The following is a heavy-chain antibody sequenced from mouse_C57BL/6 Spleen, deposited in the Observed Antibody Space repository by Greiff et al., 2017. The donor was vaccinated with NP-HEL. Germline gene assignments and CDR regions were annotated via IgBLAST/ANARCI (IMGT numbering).Heavy chain of an antibody. V-gene: IGHV1-82*01. D-gene: IGHD1-1*01. Sequence: VQLQQSGPELVKPGASVKISCKASGYAFSSSWMNWVKQRPGKGLEWIGRIYPGDGDTNYNGKFKGKATLTADKSSSTAYMQLSSLTSEDSAVYLCASITTRFAYWGQGTLVTVSA. CDR1: GYAFSSSW. J-gene: IGHJ3*01. CDR2: IYPGDGDT. CDR3: ASITTRFAY.